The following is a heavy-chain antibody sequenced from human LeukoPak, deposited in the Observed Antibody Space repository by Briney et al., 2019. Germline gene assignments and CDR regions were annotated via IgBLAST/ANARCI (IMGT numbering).Heavy chain of an antibody. CDR2: ISGSGGST. D-gene: IGHD3-22*01. J-gene: IGHJ4*02. Sequence: GGSLRLSCAASGFIFSSYAMNWVRQAPGKGLEWVSAISGSGGSTYYADSVKGRFTISRDNSKNTLYLQMNSLRAEDTAVYYCAKDAQGGYDSSGYPEYFDYWGQGTLVTVSS. CDR3: AKDAQGGYDSSGYPEYFDY. CDR1: GFIFSSYA. V-gene: IGHV3-23*01.